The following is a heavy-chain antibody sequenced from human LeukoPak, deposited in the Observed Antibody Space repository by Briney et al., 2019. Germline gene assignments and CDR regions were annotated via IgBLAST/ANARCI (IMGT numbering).Heavy chain of an antibody. Sequence: ASVRVSCKASGYTFTSYYMHWVRQAPGQGLEWMGIINPSGGSTSYAQKFQGRVTMTRDMSTSTVYMELSSLRSEDTAVYYCARDRSGSSSPRDDAFDIWGQGTMVTVSS. J-gene: IGHJ3*02. V-gene: IGHV1-46*01. CDR2: INPSGGST. CDR1: GYTFTSYY. D-gene: IGHD6-6*01. CDR3: ARDRSGSSSPRDDAFDI.